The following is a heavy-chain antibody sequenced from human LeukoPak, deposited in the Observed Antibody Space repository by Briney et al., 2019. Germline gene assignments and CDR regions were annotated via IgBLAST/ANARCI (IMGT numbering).Heavy chain of an antibody. CDR2: FDPEDGET. Sequence: SVNVSCKVSVYTLTQLSMHWVRQAPGKGLEWMGGFDPEDGETIYAQKFQGRVTMTEDTSTDTAYMELSSLRSEDTAVYYCATVSPTLRGGSGWYYVDYYGMDVWGQGTTVTVSS. CDR1: VYTLTQLS. CDR3: ATVSPTLRGGSGWYYVDYYGMDV. J-gene: IGHJ6*02. V-gene: IGHV1-24*01. D-gene: IGHD6-19*01.